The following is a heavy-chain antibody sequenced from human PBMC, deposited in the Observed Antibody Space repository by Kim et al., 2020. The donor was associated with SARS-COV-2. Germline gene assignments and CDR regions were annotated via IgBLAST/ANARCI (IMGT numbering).Heavy chain of an antibody. V-gene: IGHV3-23*01. CDR1: GFTFSSYA. Sequence: GGSLRLSCAASGFTFSSYAMSWVRQAPGKGLEWVSAISGSGGSTYYADSVKGRFTISRDNSKNTLYLQMNSLRAEDTAVYYCAKDRDKRYCSSTSCYEEIGEFDYWGQGTLVTVSS. J-gene: IGHJ4*02. D-gene: IGHD2-2*01. CDR3: AKDRDKRYCSSTSCYEEIGEFDY. CDR2: ISGSGGST.